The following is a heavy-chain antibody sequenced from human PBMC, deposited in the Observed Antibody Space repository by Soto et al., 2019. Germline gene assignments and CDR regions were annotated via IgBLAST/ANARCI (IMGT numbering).Heavy chain of an antibody. D-gene: IGHD6-19*01. CDR3: ARAVAVPADFDY. Sequence: ASVKVSCKASGYTFTSYGISWVRQAPGEGLEWMGWINPYNGNTNYAQNLQGRVAMTPDTSTSTAYMELSGLRSEDTAVYYCARAVAVPADFDYWGQGTLVTVSS. CDR2: INPYNGNT. J-gene: IGHJ4*02. V-gene: IGHV1-18*01. CDR1: GYTFTSYG.